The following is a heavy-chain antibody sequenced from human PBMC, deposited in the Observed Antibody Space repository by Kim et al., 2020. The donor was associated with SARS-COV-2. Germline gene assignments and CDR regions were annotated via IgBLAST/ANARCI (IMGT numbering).Heavy chain of an antibody. Sequence: KYYVDSVKGRFTISRDNAKNSLYLQMNSLRAEDTAVYYCARERYYYYMDVWGKGTTVTVSS. J-gene: IGHJ6*03. CDR3: ARERYYYYMDV. CDR2: K. V-gene: IGHV3-7*01.